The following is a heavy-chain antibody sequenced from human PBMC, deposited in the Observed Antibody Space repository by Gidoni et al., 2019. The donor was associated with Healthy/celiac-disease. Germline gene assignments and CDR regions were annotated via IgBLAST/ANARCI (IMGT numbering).Heavy chain of an antibody. CDR1: GFTFSSYA. D-gene: IGHD3-22*01. J-gene: IGHJ3*02. CDR3: ARGADYYDSSGAWEYAFDI. Sequence: EVQLLESGGGLVQPGGSLRLSCAASGFTFSSYAMSWVRQAPGKGLEWVSAISGSGGSTYYADSVKGRFTISRDNSKNTLYLQMNSLRAEDTAVYYCARGADYYDSSGAWEYAFDIWGQGTMVTVSS. CDR2: ISGSGGST. V-gene: IGHV3-23*01.